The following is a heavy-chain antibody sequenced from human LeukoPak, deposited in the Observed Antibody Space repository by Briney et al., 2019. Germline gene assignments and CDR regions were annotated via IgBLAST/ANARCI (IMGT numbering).Heavy chain of an antibody. CDR3: AKDIERTYYDFWSELLAFLY. D-gene: IGHD3-3*01. V-gene: IGHV3-23*01. J-gene: IGHJ4*02. CDR2: ISGSGGST. Sequence: PGGSLRLSCAASGFTFSSYAMSWVRQAPGKGLEWVSAISGSGGSTYYADSVKGRFTISRDNSKNTLYLQMNSLRAEDTAVYYCAKDIERTYYDFWSELLAFLYWGQGTLVTVSS. CDR1: GFTFSSYA.